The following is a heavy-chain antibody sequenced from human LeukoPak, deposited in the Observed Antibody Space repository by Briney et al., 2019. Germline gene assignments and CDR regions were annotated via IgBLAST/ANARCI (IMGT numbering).Heavy chain of an antibody. D-gene: IGHD6-13*01. CDR1: GGSISSSSYY. V-gene: IGHV4-39*01. J-gene: IGHJ4*02. CDR2: IYYSGST. CDR3: ARHGDRRQLEYFDY. Sequence: SETLSLTCTVSGGSISSSSYYWGWIRQPPGKGLEWIGSIYYSGSTYYNPSLKSRVTISVDTSKNQFSLKLSSVTAADTAVYYCARHGDRRQLEYFDYWGQGTLVTVSS.